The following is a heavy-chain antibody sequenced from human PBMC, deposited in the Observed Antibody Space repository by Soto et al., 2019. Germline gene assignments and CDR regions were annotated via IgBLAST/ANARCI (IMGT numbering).Heavy chain of an antibody. D-gene: IGHD2-2*01. CDR3: AAIYCSSTSCSYGMDV. J-gene: IGHJ6*02. V-gene: IGHV3-53*01. CDR2: IYSGGST. Sequence: GGSLILSCAASGFTVSSNYMSWVRQAPGKGLEWVSVIYSGGSTYYADSVKGRFTISRDNSKNTLYLQMNSLRAEDTAVYYCAAIYCSSTSCSYGMDVWGQGTTVTVSS. CDR1: GFTVSSNY.